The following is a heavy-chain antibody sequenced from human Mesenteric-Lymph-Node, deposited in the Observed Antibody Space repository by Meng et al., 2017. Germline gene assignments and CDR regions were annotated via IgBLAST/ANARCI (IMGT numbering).Heavy chain of an antibody. V-gene: IGHV4-4*02. J-gene: IGHJ4*02. Sequence: QVPLEEAGPGLVNPSATLSLTCAVSGGSISSSNWWSWVRQPPGKGLEWIGEIYHSGSTNYNPSLKSRVTMSVDKSKNQFSLNLSSVTAADTAVYYCARVGQWLPIDYWGQGTLVTVSS. CDR2: IYHSGST. CDR3: ARVGQWLPIDY. CDR1: GGSISSSNW. D-gene: IGHD6-19*01.